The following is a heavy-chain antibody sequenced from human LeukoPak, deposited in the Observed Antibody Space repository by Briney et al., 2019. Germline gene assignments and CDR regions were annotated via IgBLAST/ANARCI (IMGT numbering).Heavy chain of an antibody. V-gene: IGHV1-8*03. Sequence: ASVKVSCKASGYTFTSYDINWVRQAPGQGLEWMGWMNPNSGNTGYAQKFQGRVTITRNTSISTAYMELSSLRSEDTAVYYCARGRKYQLLRYYYYYMDVWGKGTTVTVSS. CDR1: GYTFTSYD. CDR2: MNPNSGNT. J-gene: IGHJ6*03. CDR3: ARGRKYQLLRYYYYYMDV. D-gene: IGHD2-2*01.